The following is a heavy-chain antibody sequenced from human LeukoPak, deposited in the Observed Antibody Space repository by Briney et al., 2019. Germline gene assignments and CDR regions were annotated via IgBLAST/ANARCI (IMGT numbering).Heavy chain of an antibody. D-gene: IGHD3-22*01. CDR3: ANYYDSSGYFHY. J-gene: IGHJ4*02. CDR2: ISSSRSSI. Sequence: PGRSLRLSRAASGFTFSSYSMNWVRQAPGKGREGGSYISSSRSSIHYADSVKGRFTISRDNAKNSLYLQMNSLRAEDTAVYYCANYYDSSGYFHYWGQGTLVTVSS. V-gene: IGHV3-48*01. CDR1: GFTFSSYS.